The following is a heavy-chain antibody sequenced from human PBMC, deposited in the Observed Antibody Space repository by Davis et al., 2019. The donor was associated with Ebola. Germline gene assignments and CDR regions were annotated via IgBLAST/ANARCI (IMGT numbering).Heavy chain of an antibody. CDR1: GYTFRNSA. CDR2: ISVYDGKI. J-gene: IGHJ6*02. V-gene: IGHV1-18*01. Sequence: ASVKVSCKASGYTFRNSAISWVRQAPGQGLEWMGWISVYDGKINYAQKFQGRVTMTTDRSTSTAHMELRSLRSDDTAVYYCARDGRMPRMLYGMDVWGQGTTVTVSS. CDR3: ARDGRMPRMLYGMDV. D-gene: IGHD1-1*01.